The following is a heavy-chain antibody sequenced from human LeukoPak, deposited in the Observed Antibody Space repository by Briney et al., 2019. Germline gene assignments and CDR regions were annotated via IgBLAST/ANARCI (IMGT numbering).Heavy chain of an antibody. CDR3: ARSLDYYDSSGYSDWFDP. D-gene: IGHD3-22*01. J-gene: IGHJ5*02. V-gene: IGHV3-7*01. CDR1: GFTFGRYW. Sequence: GGSLRLSCAASGFTFGRYWMSWVRQTPGKGLEWVASIKQDASENYYVDSVKGRFTISRDNANNSLFLQMNSLGVDDTGVYYCARSLDYYDSSGYSDWFDPWGQGTLVTVSS. CDR2: IKQDASEN.